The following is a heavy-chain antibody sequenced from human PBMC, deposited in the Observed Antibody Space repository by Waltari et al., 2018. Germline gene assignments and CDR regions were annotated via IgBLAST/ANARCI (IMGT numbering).Heavy chain of an antibody. CDR3: ARDRFMSENYDFWGGPYYLDV. D-gene: IGHD3-3*01. V-gene: IGHV4-4*07. J-gene: IGHJ6*03. CDR2: IYTSGST. Sequence: QVQVQESGPGLVNPSDTLSLTCTVSGASITNYYWSWIRQPAGKGLEWIGRIYTSGSTTKNPSLKSRVTMSLDTSNNQFSRKLTSVTAADTTVYYCARDRFMSENYDFWGGPYYLDVWGKGTTVAVSS. CDR1: GASITNYY.